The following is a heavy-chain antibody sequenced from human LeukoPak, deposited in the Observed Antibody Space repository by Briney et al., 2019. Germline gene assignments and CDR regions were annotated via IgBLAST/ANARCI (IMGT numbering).Heavy chain of an antibody. D-gene: IGHD5-24*01. CDR2: IYYSGST. V-gene: IGHV4-59*08. J-gene: IGHJ4*02. CDR3: ARGPNYPSPSPFDY. Sequence: SESLSLTCTVSGGSISSYYWSWIRQPPGKGLEWIGCIYYSGSTDYNPSLKSRVTISVDTSKNQFSLKLSSVTAADTAVYYCARGPNYPSPSPFDYWGQGTLVTVSS. CDR1: GGSISSYY.